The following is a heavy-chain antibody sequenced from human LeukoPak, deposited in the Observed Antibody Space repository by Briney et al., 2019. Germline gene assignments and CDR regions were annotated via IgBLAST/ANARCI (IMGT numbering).Heavy chain of an antibody. D-gene: IGHD3-3*02. CDR2: IHNDGST. CDR1: RFTFSSYW. J-gene: IGHJ4*02. CDR3: AALARDY. V-gene: IGHV3-53*01. Sequence: GGSLRLSCSASRFTFSSYWMNWVRQAPGEGLEWVSVIHNDGSTYYTDSVKGRFTISKDNSKNTLYLQMNSLRVEDTAVYYCAALARDYWGQGTLVTVSS.